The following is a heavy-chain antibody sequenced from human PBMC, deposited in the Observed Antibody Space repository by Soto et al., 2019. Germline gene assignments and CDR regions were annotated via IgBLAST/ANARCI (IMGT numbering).Heavy chain of an antibody. J-gene: IGHJ4*02. CDR1: GGTFSSYA. Sequence: QVQLVQSGAEVKKPGSSVKVSCKASGGTFSSYAISWVRQAPGQGLEWMGGIIPIFGTANYAQKFQGRVTITSDETTSTAYMELRSLRSEDTDVYYCARGEHMKTAIVTVWDIDYWVQGPLVTVCS. V-gene: IGHV1-69*01. CDR2: IIPIFGTA. CDR3: ARGEHMKTAIVTVWDIDY. D-gene: IGHD5-18*01.